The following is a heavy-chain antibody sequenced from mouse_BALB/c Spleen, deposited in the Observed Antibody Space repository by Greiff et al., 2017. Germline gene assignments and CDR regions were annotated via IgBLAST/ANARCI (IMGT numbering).Heavy chain of an antibody. CDR3: ARGGGNLYYAMDY. D-gene: IGHD2-1*01. Sequence: EVQLQQSGLELVKPGASVKISCKASGYSFTGYFMNWVMQSHGKSLEWIGRINPYNGDTFYNQKFKGKATLTVDKSSSTAHMELRSLASEDSAVYYCARGGGNLYYAMDYWGQGTSVTVSS. CDR1: GYSFTGYF. CDR2: INPYNGDT. V-gene: IGHV1-20*02. J-gene: IGHJ4*01.